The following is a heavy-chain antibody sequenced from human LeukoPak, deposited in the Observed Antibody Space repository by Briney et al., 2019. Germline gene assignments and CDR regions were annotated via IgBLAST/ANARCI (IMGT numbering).Heavy chain of an antibody. V-gene: IGHV3-7*05. D-gene: IGHD6-6*01. CDR1: GFTFRISW. CDR3: ARGGRPDY. CDR2: IKEDGSEK. Sequence: PGGSLRLSCAGSGFTFRISWMSWVRQAPGRGLEWVANIKEDGSEKNYVDSVKGRFTISRDNDKNLMHLQMNSLRAEDTAMYYCARGGRPDYWGQGILVTVSS. J-gene: IGHJ4*02.